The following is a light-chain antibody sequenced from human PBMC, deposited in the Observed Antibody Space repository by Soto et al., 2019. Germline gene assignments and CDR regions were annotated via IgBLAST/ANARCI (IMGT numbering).Light chain of an antibody. Sequence: ALTQPASVSGSPGQTITISCTGTSSDVGNYNLVSWYQQHPGKAPKLMIYEGSKRPSGVSNRFSGSKSGNTASLTISILQAEDEADYYCCSYAGSSTYVFGTGTKVTVL. CDR3: CSYAGSSTYV. J-gene: IGLJ1*01. CDR1: SSDVGNYNL. V-gene: IGLV2-23*01. CDR2: EGS.